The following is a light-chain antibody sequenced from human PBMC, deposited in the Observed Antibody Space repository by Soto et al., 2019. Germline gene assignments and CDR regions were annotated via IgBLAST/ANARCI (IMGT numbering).Light chain of an antibody. V-gene: IGKV3-15*01. Sequence: EMVMTQSPATLSVSPGERATLSCRASQSVSSNLAWYQQKPGQAPRLLIYGASTRATGIPARFSGSGSGTEFTLTISSLQSEDFATYYCQHFRSFPITFGQGTRLEIK. J-gene: IGKJ5*01. CDR1: QSVSSN. CDR2: GAS. CDR3: QHFRSFPIT.